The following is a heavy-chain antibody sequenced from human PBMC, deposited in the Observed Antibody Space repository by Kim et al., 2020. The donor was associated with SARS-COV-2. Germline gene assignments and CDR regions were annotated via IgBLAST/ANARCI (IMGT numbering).Heavy chain of an antibody. CDR2: IYHSGST. V-gene: IGHV4-38-2*02. CDR3: AREGSGSLDAFDI. CDR1: GYSISSGYY. Sequence: SETLSLTCTVSGYSISSGYYWGWIRQPPGKGLEWIGSIYHSGSTYYNPSLKSRVTISVDTSKNQFSLKLSSVTAADTAVYYCAREGSGSLDAFDIWGQGTMVTVSS. J-gene: IGHJ3*02. D-gene: IGHD1-26*01.